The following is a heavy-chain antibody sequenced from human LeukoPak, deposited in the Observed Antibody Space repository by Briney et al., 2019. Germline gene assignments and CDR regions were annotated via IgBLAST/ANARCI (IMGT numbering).Heavy chain of an antibody. V-gene: IGHV4-39*01. J-gene: IGHJ5*02. Sequence: PSETLSLTCTVSGGSISSYYWGWIRQPPGKGLEWIGSIYYSGSTYYNPSLKSRVTISVDTSKNQFSLKLSSVTAADTAVYYCARLRFYGSGSPFDPWGQGTLVTVSS. CDR3: ARLRFYGSGSPFDP. D-gene: IGHD3-10*01. CDR2: IYYSGST. CDR1: GGSISSYY.